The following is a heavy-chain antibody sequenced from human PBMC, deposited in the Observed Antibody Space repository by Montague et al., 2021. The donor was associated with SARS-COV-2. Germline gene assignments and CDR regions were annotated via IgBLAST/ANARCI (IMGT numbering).Heavy chain of an antibody. D-gene: IGHD3-10*02. CDR1: GFTFSSYE. Sequence: SLRLSCAASGFTFSSYEMNWVRQAPGKGLEWVSYISSSSSYIHYADSVKGRFTISRDNAKNSLYLQMNSLRAEDTAVYYCARGGVRQQVIGFWGQGSLVTISS. J-gene: IGHJ4*02. CDR2: ISSSSSYI. V-gene: IGHV3-21*01. CDR3: ARGGVRQQVIGF.